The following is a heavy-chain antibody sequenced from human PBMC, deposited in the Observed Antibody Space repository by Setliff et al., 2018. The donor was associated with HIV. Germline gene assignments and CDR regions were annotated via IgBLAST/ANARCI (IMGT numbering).Heavy chain of an antibody. CDR1: GGSIKSSSYY. Sequence: PSETLSLTCTVSGGSIKSSSYYWGWTRQPPGKGLEWIGSIYYSGNTYYNPSLKSRVTISVDTSRNQFSLRLSSVTAADTAIYYCARVPTSSWYVTTQRTKEYFQQWGQGTLVTVSS. V-gene: IGHV4-39*07. CDR2: IYYSGNT. CDR3: ARVPTSSWYVTTQRTKEYFQQ. D-gene: IGHD6-13*01. J-gene: IGHJ1*01.